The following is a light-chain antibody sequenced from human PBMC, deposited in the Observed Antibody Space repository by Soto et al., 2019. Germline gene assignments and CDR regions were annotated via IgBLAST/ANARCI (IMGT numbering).Light chain of an antibody. CDR3: QQRSNWPLT. CDR1: QSVDGY. CDR2: DTS. J-gene: IGKJ4*01. V-gene: IGKV3-11*01. Sequence: EIVLTHYPATLSLSPGERASLSCRASQSVDGYLAWYQQKPGQPPRLLFYDTSNRATGIPARFSAFGSGTDFTLTISALEPEDFAVYYWQQRSNWPLTFGGGTKVEMK.